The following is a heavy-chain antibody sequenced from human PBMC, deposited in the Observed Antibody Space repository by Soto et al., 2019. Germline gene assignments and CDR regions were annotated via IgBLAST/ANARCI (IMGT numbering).Heavy chain of an antibody. J-gene: IGHJ5*02. CDR2: INPFDGSR. D-gene: IGHD6-13*01. CDR3: ARTGVAAADWFDP. Sequence: ASVKVSCKASGYIFTSYYLHWVRQAPGQGLEWMGWINPFDGSRMFAQSFQGRVTFTRDTSTSTVYMELSGLRSDDTAVYYCARTGVAAADWFDPWGQGTLVTVSS. V-gene: IGHV1-46*01. CDR1: GYIFTSYY.